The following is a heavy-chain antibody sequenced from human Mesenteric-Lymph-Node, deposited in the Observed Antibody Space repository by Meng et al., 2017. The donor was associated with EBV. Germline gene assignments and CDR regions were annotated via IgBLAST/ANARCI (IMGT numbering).Heavy chain of an antibody. D-gene: IGHD3-22*01. V-gene: IGHV4-59*11. Sequence: QVQLQESGPGLVKPSETLSLTCTVSGGSISSHYWSWIRQSPGKGLEWIGYMYYSGSTNYNPSLKSRVTISLDTSKNQFSLKLSSVTAADTAMYYCAGGPGITMTYYFDYWGQGIVVTVSS. CDR1: GGSISSHY. CDR2: MYYSGST. J-gene: IGHJ4*02. CDR3: AGGPGITMTYYFDY.